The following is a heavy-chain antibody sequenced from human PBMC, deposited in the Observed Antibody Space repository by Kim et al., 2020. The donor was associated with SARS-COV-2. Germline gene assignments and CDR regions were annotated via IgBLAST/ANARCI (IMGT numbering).Heavy chain of an antibody. J-gene: IGHJ4*02. D-gene: IGHD2-15*01. CDR2: INPSGGST. CDR1: GYTFTSYY. Sequence: ASVKVSCKASGYTFTSYYMHWVRQAPGQGLEWMGIINPSGGSTSYAQKFQGRVTMTRDTSTSTVYMELSSLRSEDTAVYYCARGYCSGGSCYSGFDYWGQGTLVTVSS. V-gene: IGHV1-46*01. CDR3: ARGYCSGGSCYSGFDY.